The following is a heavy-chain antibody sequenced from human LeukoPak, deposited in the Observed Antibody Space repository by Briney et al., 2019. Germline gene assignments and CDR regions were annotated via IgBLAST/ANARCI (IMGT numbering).Heavy chain of an antibody. CDR1: GFTFSSYS. CDR2: ISSSSSTI. V-gene: IGHV3-48*01. J-gene: IGHJ6*03. Sequence: GGSLRLSCAASGFTFSSYSMNWVRQAPGKGLEWVSYISSSSSTIYYADSVKGRFTISRDNAKNSLYLQMNSLRAEDTAVYYCAREHAATYYYYYMDVWGKGTTVTVSS. D-gene: IGHD2-15*01. CDR3: AREHAATYYYYYMDV.